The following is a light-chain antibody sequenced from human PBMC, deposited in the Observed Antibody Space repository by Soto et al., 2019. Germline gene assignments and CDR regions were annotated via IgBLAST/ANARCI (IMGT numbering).Light chain of an antibody. Sequence: DVVVTQSPLSLPVTLGQPASISCRSSQSLVYTDGNTYLNWCQQRPGQSPRRVIYQLSNRDSGVPDRCSGSGSGSDFTLKISRVEAEDVGVYYCMQGTHWPPMYTFGQGTKLEIK. J-gene: IGKJ2*01. CDR3: MQGTHWPPMYT. V-gene: IGKV2-30*01. CDR2: QLS. CDR1: QSLVYTDGNTY.